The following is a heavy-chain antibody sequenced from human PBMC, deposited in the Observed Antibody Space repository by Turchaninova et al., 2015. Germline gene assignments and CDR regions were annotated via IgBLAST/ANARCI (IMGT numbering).Heavy chain of an antibody. V-gene: IGHV4-31*03. Sequence: QVQLQESGPGLVKPSQTLSLTCTVSGGSISSGGYYWSWIRQHPGQGLEWLGSVYYSGSTHYNPSLKSRVTRAVDTSKNPFSLKLSSVTAADTAVSYCATVPYCSSTSCYAYYYYGMDVWGQGTTVTVSS. CDR2: VYYSGST. D-gene: IGHD2-2*01. J-gene: IGHJ6*02. CDR1: GGSISSGGYY. CDR3: ATVPYCSSTSCYAYYYYGMDV.